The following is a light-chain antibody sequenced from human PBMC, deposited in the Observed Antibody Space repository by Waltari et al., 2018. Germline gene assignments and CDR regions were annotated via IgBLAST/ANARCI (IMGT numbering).Light chain of an antibody. J-gene: IGKJ2*01. CDR1: QSVSSSY. V-gene: IGKV3-20*01. CDR2: GAS. Sequence: RATRSCRASQSVSSSYLAWYQQKPGQAPRLLIYGASSRATGIPDRFSGSGSGTDFTLTISRLEPEDFAVYYCQQYGSSPRTFGQGTKLEIK. CDR3: QQYGSSPRT.